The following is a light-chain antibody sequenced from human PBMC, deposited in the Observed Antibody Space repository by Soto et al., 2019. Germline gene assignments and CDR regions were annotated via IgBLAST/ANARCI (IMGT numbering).Light chain of an antibody. CDR1: QNIHIN. CDR2: GVT. CDR3: QQYEGWPRT. V-gene: IGKV3-15*01. J-gene: IGKJ2*01. Sequence: EIVMTQFPDTLSVSPGDTATLSCRSSQNIHINLAWYQQKPGQAPTLLIYGVTARASGVPARFSGSGSGTDFTLTIRSVQSGDFGVFYCQQYEGWPRTFGLGTKVEIQ.